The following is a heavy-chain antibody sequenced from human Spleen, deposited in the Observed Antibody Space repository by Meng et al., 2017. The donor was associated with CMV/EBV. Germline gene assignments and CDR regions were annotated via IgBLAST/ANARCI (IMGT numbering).Heavy chain of an antibody. V-gene: IGHV3-30-3*01. CDR1: GFTFDDYA. CDR2: ISYDGTDK. D-gene: IGHD3-10*01. CDR3: ARGGVRKGGVDY. J-gene: IGHJ4*02. Sequence: GGSLRLSCAASGFTFDDYAMHWVRQAPGKGLEWVALISYDGTDKYYEDSVKGRFTISRDNSKNTLYLQMNSLRVEDTAVYYCARGGVRKGGVDYWGQGTLVTVSS.